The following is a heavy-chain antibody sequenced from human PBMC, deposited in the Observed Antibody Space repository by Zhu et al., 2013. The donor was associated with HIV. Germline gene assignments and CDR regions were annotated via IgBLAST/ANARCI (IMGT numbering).Heavy chain of an antibody. J-gene: IGHJ6*02. V-gene: IGHV1-58*01. D-gene: IGHD2-15*01. CDR2: IVVGSGNT. CDR1: GFTFTSSA. Sequence: QMQLVQSGPEVKKPGTSVKVSCKASGFTFTSSAVQWVRQARGQRLEWIGWIVVGSGNTNYAQKFQERVTITRDMSTSTAYMELSSLRSEDTAVYYCAASGPTSLLTLDYYYYGMDVWGQGP. CDR3: AASGPTSLLTLDYYYYGMDV.